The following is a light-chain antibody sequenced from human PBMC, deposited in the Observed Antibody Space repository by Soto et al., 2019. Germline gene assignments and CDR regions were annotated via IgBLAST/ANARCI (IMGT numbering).Light chain of an antibody. CDR3: SSYTSSSTVV. Sequence: QAVVTQPPSVSGAPGQRVTISCSGGGSNIGAGYDVHWYQQLPEAAPKLLIYGNNIRPSGVPDRFSGSKSGTSASLAITGLQADDEADYYCSSYTSSSTVVFGGGTKVTVL. J-gene: IGLJ2*01. CDR2: GNN. CDR1: GSNIGAGYD. V-gene: IGLV1-40*01.